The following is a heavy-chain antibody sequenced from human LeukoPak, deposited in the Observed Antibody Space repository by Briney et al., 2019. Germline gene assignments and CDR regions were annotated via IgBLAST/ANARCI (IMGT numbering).Heavy chain of an antibody. V-gene: IGHV4-34*01. J-gene: IGHJ4*02. Sequence: SETLSLTCAVYGGSFSGYYWSWIRQPPGKGLEWIREINHSGSTNYNPSLKSRVTISVDTSKNQFSLKLSSVTAADTAVYYCARTPRYYYDSSGYYRTAYFDYWGQGTLVTVSS. CDR1: GGSFSGYY. CDR2: INHSGST. CDR3: ARTPRYYYDSSGYYRTAYFDY. D-gene: IGHD3-22*01.